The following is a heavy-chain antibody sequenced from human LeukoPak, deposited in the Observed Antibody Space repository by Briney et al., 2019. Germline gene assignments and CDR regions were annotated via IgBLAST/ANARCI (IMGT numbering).Heavy chain of an antibody. CDR3: ARVATVFGVVIFDAFDI. D-gene: IGHD3-3*01. CDR2: ISAYNGNT. CDR1: GYTFTSYG. J-gene: IGHJ3*02. V-gene: IGHV1-18*01. Sequence: ASVKVSCKASGYTFTSYGISWVRQAPGQGLEWMGWISAYNGNTNYARKLQGRVTMTTDTSTSTAYMELRSLRSDDTAVYYCARVATVFGVVIFDAFDIWGQGTMVTVSS.